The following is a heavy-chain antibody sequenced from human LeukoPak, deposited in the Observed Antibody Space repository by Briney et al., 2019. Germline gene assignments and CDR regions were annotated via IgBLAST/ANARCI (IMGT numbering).Heavy chain of an antibody. CDR2: IYNNGST. CDR3: ARGHYYDSSGDY. Sequence: SETLSLTCTVSGDSISSHYWSWIRQPPGTGLEWVGYIYNNGSTNYNPSLTSRVTTSVDTSKNQFSLNLSSGTAADTAWYYCARGHYYDSSGDYWGQGTLVTVSS. V-gene: IGHV4-59*11. J-gene: IGHJ4*02. CDR1: GDSISSHY. D-gene: IGHD3-22*01.